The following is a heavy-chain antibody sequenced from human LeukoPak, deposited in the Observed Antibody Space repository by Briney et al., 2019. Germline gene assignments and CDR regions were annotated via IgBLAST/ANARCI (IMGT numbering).Heavy chain of an antibody. CDR1: GGSISSGSYY. J-gene: IGHJ4*02. D-gene: IGHD5-24*01. V-gene: IGHV4-61*02. Sequence: SQTLSLTCTVSGGSISSGSYYWSWIRQPAGKGLEWIGRIYTSGSTNYNPSLKSRVTISVDTSKNQFSLKLSSVTAADTAVYYCASTIDVEMVYFDYWGQGTLVTVSS. CDR3: ASTIDVEMVYFDY. CDR2: IYTSGST.